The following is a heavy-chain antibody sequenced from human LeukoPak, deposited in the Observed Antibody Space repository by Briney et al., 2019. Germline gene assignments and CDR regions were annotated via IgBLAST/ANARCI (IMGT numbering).Heavy chain of an antibody. CDR3: ARGLQLRKPPFDP. Sequence: SETLSLTCAVSGGSISSGAYSWSWIRQPPGKGLEWIGYIYHSGSTYYNPSLKSRVTISVDRSKTQFSLKLSSVTAADTAVYYCARGLQLRKPPFDPWGQGTLVTVSS. CDR2: IYHSGST. V-gene: IGHV4-30-2*01. CDR1: GGSISSGAYS. J-gene: IGHJ5*02. D-gene: IGHD2-2*01.